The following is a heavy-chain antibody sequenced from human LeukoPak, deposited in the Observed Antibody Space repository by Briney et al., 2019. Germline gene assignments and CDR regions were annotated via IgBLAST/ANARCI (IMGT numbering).Heavy chain of an antibody. CDR2: INHSGST. V-gene: IGHV4-34*01. J-gene: IGHJ2*01. D-gene: IGHD3-22*01. CDR3: ARRGYIDWYFDL. CDR1: GGSFSGYY. Sequence: SETLSLTCAVYGGSFSGYYWSWIRQPPGKGLEWIGEINHSGSTNYNPSLKSRVTISLDTSKNQFSLKLSSVTAADTAVYYCARRGYIDWYFDLWGRGTLVTVSS.